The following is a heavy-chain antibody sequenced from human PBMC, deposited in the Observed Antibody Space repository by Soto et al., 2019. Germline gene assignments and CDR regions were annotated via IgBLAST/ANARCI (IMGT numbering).Heavy chain of an antibody. CDR2: IIPIFGTA. Sequence: QVQLVQSGAEVKKPGSSVKVSCKASGGTFSSYAISWVRQAPGQGLEWMGGIIPIFGTANYAQKFQGRVTITADESTSTGHSGLSSLRSEDTAVYYCARVRWYYDSSGYYSDPWGQGTLVTVSS. CDR3: ARVRWYYDSSGYYSDP. J-gene: IGHJ5*02. CDR1: GGTFSSYA. V-gene: IGHV1-69*01. D-gene: IGHD3-22*01.